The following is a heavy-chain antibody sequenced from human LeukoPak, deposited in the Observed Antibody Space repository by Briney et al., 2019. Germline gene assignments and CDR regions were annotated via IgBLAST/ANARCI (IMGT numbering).Heavy chain of an antibody. V-gene: IGHV5-51*01. CDR2: IYPGDSDT. J-gene: IGHJ3*02. D-gene: IGHD5-18*01. Sequence: GESLKISCKGSGYRFTSYWIGWVRQMPGKGLEWMGIIYPGDSDTRYSPSFQGQIAISVDKSISTAYVQWSSLKASDTAIYYCARRRDERGYKDIFDIWGQGTMVTVSS. CDR3: ARRRDERGYKDIFDI. CDR1: GYRFTSYW.